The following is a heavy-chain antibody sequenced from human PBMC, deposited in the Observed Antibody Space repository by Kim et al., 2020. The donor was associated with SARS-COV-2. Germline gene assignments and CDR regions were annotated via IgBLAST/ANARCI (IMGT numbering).Heavy chain of an antibody. CDR1: GFTFSSYA. CDR3: AKIQRITMVRGVISWFDP. Sequence: GGSLRLSCAASGFTFSSYAMSWVRQAPGKGLEWVSAISGSGGSTYYADSVKGRFTISRDNSKNTLYLQMNSLRAEDTAVYYCAKIQRITMVRGVISWFDPWGQGTLVTVSS. V-gene: IGHV3-23*01. D-gene: IGHD3-10*01. CDR2: ISGSGGST. J-gene: IGHJ5*02.